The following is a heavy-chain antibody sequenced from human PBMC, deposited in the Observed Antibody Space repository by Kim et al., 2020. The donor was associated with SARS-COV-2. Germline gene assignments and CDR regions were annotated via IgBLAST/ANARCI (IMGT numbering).Heavy chain of an antibody. D-gene: IGHD6-13*01. V-gene: IGHV4-34*01. J-gene: IGHJ5*02. CDR3: ARGLYSSSWYGMRVWFDP. CDR1: GGSFSGYY. Sequence: SETLSLTCAVYGGSFSGYYWSWIRQPPGKGLEWIGEINHSGSTNYNPSLKSRVTISVDTSKNQFSLKLSSVTAADTAVYYCARGLYSSSWYGMRVWFDPWGQGTLVTVSS. CDR2: INHSGST.